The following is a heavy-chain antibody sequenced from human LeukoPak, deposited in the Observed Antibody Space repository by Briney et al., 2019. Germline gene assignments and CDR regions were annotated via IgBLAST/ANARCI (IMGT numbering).Heavy chain of an antibody. CDR3: ARAYGDYYYYYGMDV. J-gene: IGHJ6*02. CDR1: GFTFSSYE. V-gene: IGHV3-48*03. CDR2: ISSSGSTI. Sequence: GGSLRLSCAASGFTFSSYEMNWVRQAPGKGLEWVSYISSSGSTIYYADSVKGRFTISRDNAKNSRYLQMNSLRAEDTAVYYCARAYGDYYYYYGMDVWDQGTTVTVSS. D-gene: IGHD4-17*01.